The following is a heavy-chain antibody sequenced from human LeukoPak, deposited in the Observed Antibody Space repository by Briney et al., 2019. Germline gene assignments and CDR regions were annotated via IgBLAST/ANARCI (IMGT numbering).Heavy chain of an antibody. CDR1: GGSISSYY. CDR3: AGPSSSWYSWFDP. Sequence: PSETLSLTCTVSGGSISSYYWGWIRQPPGKGLEWIGSIYYSGSTYYNPSLKSRVTISVDTSKNQFSLKLSSVTAADTAVYYCAGPSSSWYSWFDPWGQGTLVTVSS. CDR2: IYYSGST. D-gene: IGHD6-13*01. J-gene: IGHJ5*02. V-gene: IGHV4-39*01.